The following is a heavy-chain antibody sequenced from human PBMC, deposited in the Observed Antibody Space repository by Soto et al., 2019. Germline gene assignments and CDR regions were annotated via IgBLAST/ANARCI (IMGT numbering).Heavy chain of an antibody. CDR3: ARDLYSSSWYLKYYYYYYGMDV. D-gene: IGHD6-13*01. J-gene: IGHJ6*02. CDR2: ISSSSSYI. Sequence: PGGSLRLSCAASGFTFSSYSMNWVRQAPGKGLEWVSSISSSSSYIYYADSVKGRFTISRDNAKNSLYLQMNSLRAEDTAVYYCARDLYSSSWYLKYYYYYYGMDVWGQGTTVTV. V-gene: IGHV3-21*01. CDR1: GFTFSSYS.